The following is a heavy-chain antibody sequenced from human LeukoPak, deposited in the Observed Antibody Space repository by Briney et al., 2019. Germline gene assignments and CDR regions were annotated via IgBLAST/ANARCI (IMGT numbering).Heavy chain of an antibody. CDR2: LYYSGSI. J-gene: IGHJ4*02. D-gene: IGHD3-22*01. CDR3: ARHGSPMSPIDY. Sequence: PSETLSLTCAVSGDSISRSTYYWRWIRQPPGRGLDWIGALYYSGSIYYNPSLKSRVTISVDTPKNQFSLKLNSVTAADTAVYYCARHGSPMSPIDYWGQGTLVSVFS. CDR1: GDSISRSTYY. V-gene: IGHV4-39*01.